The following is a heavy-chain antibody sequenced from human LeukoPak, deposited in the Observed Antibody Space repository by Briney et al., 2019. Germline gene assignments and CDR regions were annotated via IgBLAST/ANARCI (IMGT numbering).Heavy chain of an antibody. Sequence: GGSLRLSCAASGFTFSSYGMHWVRQAPGKGLEWVAVIWNDGSKSNYPDSVKGRFTISRDDSKNTLFLQMSSLRVEDTAVYYCARFRSGWYMDYWGQGTLVTVSP. J-gene: IGHJ4*02. CDR1: GFTFSSYG. CDR2: IWNDGSKS. CDR3: ARFRSGWYMDY. V-gene: IGHV3-33*01. D-gene: IGHD6-19*01.